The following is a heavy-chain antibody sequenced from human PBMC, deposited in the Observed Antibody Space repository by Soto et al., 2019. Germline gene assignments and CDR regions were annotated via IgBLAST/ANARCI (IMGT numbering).Heavy chain of an antibody. CDR1: GFTFSSYA. Sequence: QVQLVESGGGVVQPGRSLRLSCAASGFTFSSYAMYWVRQAPGKGLEWMTVISYDGNNKYYADSVKGRFTISRDNSKNTLTLQMTSLRAEDTAVYYCARAGCDGGSCYTLVGLRYGMDVWGQGTTVTVSS. V-gene: IGHV3-30-3*01. CDR2: ISYDGNNK. D-gene: IGHD2-15*01. CDR3: ARAGCDGGSCYTLVGLRYGMDV. J-gene: IGHJ6*02.